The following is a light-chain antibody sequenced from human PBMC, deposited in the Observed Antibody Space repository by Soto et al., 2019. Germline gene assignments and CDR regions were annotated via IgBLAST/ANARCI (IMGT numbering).Light chain of an antibody. CDR2: AGP. V-gene: IGKV1-39*01. CDR3: QQRYSTPWT. CDR1: QSISSY. J-gene: IGKJ1*01. Sequence: DILMTQSPSSLSSSAGDRATISCRANQSISSYLNWYQQKPGQAPKLLIYAGPSLQTGIPARFSGSGSGTDYTLTISSLQPEDFATYYCQQRYSTPWTFGQGTKVEIK.